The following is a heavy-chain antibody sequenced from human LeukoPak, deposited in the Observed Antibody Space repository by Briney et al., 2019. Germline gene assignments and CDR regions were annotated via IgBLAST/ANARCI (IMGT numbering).Heavy chain of an antibody. V-gene: IGHV4-59*01. D-gene: IGHD1-26*01. Sequence: SETLSLTCTVSGGSISSYYWSWIRQPPGKGLEWIGYIYYSGSTNYNPSLKSRVTISVDTSKNQFSLRLSSVTAADTAVYYCARQYSGSYGFDYWGQGTLATVSS. J-gene: IGHJ4*02. CDR1: GGSISSYY. CDR3: ARQYSGSYGFDY. CDR2: IYYSGST.